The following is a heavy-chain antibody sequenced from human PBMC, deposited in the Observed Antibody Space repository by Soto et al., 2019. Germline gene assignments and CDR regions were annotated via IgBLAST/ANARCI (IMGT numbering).Heavy chain of an antibody. J-gene: IGHJ4*02. CDR1: GGSISSSSYY. Sequence: QLQLQESGPGLVKPSETLSLTCTVSGGSISSSSYYWGWIRQPPGKGLEWIGSIYYSGSTYYNPSLKSRVTISVDTSKNQFSLKLSSVTAADTAVYYCASMGYCSGGSYYGGLGHWGQGTLVTVS. D-gene: IGHD2-15*01. CDR3: ASMGYCSGGSYYGGLGH. V-gene: IGHV4-39*01. CDR2: IYYSGST.